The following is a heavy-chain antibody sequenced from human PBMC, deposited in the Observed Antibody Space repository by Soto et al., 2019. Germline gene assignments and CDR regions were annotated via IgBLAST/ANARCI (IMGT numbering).Heavy chain of an antibody. CDR2: ISSSSSSI. Sequence: PGGSLRLSCAASGFTFSSYSMNWVRQAPGKGLEWVSYISSSSSSIFYADSVKGRFTISRDNAKNSLYLQMNSLRAEDTAVYFCANNLGHCSSTSCLYSYWGQGTLVTVSS. CDR3: ANNLGHCSSTSCLYSY. D-gene: IGHD2-2*01. CDR1: GFTFSSYS. J-gene: IGHJ4*02. V-gene: IGHV3-48*01.